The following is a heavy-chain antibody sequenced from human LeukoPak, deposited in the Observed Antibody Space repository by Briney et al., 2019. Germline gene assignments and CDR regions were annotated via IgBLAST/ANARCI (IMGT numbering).Heavy chain of an antibody. V-gene: IGHV4-34*01. J-gene: IGHJ6*03. CDR2: INHSGIT. D-gene: IGHD2-21*02. Sequence: PAETLALTCGVSGGSFSVFYWSWIREPPGKGLEWIGEINHSGITNYNPSLTSRVIISVDPSNNQISLTLSSLTAADPAMYYCARGGGGTVTVPYYYYYYMDVWGKGTTVTASS. CDR1: GGSFSVFY. CDR3: ARGGGGTVTVPYYYYYYMDV.